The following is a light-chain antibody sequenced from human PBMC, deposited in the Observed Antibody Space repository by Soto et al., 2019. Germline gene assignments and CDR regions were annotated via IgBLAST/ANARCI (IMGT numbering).Light chain of an antibody. J-gene: IGKJ2*02. Sequence: DIQMTQSPSTLSASVGDRVTITCRASQSISSWLAWYQQKPGKAPKLLIYDASSLESGVPSRFSGSRSGTEFTLTISSLQPDDFATYYCQQYNSYSPLWTFGQGTKLEIK. V-gene: IGKV1-5*01. CDR1: QSISSW. CDR2: DAS. CDR3: QQYNSYSPLWT.